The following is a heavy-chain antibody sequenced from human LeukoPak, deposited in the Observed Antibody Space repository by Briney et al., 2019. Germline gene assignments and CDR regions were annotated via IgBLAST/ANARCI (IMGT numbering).Heavy chain of an antibody. J-gene: IGHJ4*02. D-gene: IGHD4-17*01. V-gene: IGHV1-18*04. CDR2: ISAYNGNT. Sequence: ASVKVSCKASGYTFTSYGICWVRQAPGQGLEWMGWISAYNGNTNYAQKLQGRVTMTTDTSTSTAYMELRSLRSDDTAVYYCAREATVTDGHWMIDYWGQGTLVTVSS. CDR1: GYTFTSYG. CDR3: AREATVTDGHWMIDY.